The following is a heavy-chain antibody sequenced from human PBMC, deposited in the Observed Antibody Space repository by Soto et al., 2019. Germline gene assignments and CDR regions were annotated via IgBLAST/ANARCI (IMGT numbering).Heavy chain of an antibody. Sequence: AGSLTLASVVSGFIFSDFAMTWVRLTPGAGLEGVSPMSGGGDTRYYTGSVKGRFTIYRDNSKNTLYLDIDSLRAEDTATYYCTRVGKFSWCFDSWGPGTLVTVSS. CDR1: GFIFSDFA. V-gene: IGHV3-23*01. D-gene: IGHD2-15*01. J-gene: IGHJ4*02. CDR3: TRVGKFSWCFDS. CDR2: MSGGGDTR.